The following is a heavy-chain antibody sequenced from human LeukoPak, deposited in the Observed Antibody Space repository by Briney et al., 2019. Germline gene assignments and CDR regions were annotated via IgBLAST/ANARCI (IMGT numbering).Heavy chain of an antibody. CDR2: FHTDGNI. CDR3: AKGRGGD. CDR1: GFSARSDH. Sequence: GGSLRLSCAASGFSARSDHMNWVRQAPGKGLEWVSLFHTDGNIYYADSVKGRFTISRDDSKNAVYLQMNSLRAEDTAVYYYAKGRGGDWGQGTLVTVSS. D-gene: IGHD3-10*01. V-gene: IGHV3-53*01. J-gene: IGHJ4*02.